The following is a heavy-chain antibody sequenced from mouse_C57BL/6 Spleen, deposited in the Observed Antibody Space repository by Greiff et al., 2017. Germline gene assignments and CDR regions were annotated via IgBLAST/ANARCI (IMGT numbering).Heavy chain of an antibody. CDR3: ARSNYGNYLPYFDY. D-gene: IGHD2-1*01. CDR2: IYPGSGST. V-gene: IGHV1-55*01. J-gene: IGHJ2*01. CDR1: GYTFTSYW. Sequence: QVQLQQPGAELVKPGASVKMSCKASGYTFTSYWLTWVKQRPGQGLEWIGDIYPGSGSTNYNEKFKSKATLTVDTSSSTAYMQLSSLTSEDSAVYYCARSNYGNYLPYFDYWGQGTTRTVSS.